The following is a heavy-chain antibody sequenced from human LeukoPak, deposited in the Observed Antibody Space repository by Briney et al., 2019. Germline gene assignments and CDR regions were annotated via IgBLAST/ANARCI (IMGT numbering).Heavy chain of an antibody. Sequence: SETLSLTCAVYGGSFSGYYWSWIRQPPGKGLEWIGEINHSGSTNYNPSLKSRVTISVDTSKNQFSLKLSSVTAADTAVYYCARPYYYDSRIDPWGQGILVTVSS. CDR1: GGSFSGYY. J-gene: IGHJ5*02. V-gene: IGHV4-34*01. CDR3: ARPYYYDSRIDP. CDR2: INHSGST. D-gene: IGHD3-22*01.